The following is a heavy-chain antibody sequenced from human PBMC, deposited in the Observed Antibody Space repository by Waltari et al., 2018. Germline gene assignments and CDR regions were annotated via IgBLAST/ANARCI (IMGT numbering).Heavy chain of an antibody. Sequence: QVQLVESGGGVVQPGKSLRLSCAASGFTFSTYPIHWVRQAPGKGLEWVAIISYDGSNKYYADSVKGRFTISRDKSKNTLYLQMNSLRTDDTAVYYCARPQYTSSWYSFDYWGQGTLVTVSS. CDR2: ISYDGSNK. CDR1: GFTFSTYP. J-gene: IGHJ4*02. CDR3: ARPQYTSSWYSFDY. D-gene: IGHD6-13*01. V-gene: IGHV3-30-3*01.